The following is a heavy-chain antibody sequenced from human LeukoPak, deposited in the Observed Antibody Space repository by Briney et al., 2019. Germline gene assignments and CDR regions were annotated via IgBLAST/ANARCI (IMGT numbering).Heavy chain of an antibody. D-gene: IGHD3-9*01. V-gene: IGHV3-23*01. CDR1: GFTFSSYA. Sequence: GGSLRLSCAASGFTFSSYAMSWVRQAPGKGLEWGSGISAGGGSAYYADSVKGRFTISRDNSKNTLYLQMDSLRAEDTAVYYCAKGKNILTGNTLVYWGQGTLVTVSS. J-gene: IGHJ4*02. CDR3: AKGKNILTGNTLVY. CDR2: ISAGGGSA.